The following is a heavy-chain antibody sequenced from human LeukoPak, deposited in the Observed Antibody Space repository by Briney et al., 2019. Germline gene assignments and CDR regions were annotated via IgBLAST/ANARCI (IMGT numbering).Heavy chain of an antibody. J-gene: IGHJ4*02. CDR1: GFTFSSYA. D-gene: IGHD3-22*01. Sequence: PGGSLRLSCAASGFTFSSYAMSWVRQAPGKGLEWVSAISGSGGSTYYADSVKGRFTISRDNSKNTLYLQMNSLRAEDTAVYYCAKDPHAYYYDSSGYFDYWGQGTLVTVSS. CDR3: AKDPHAYYYDSSGYFDY. CDR2: ISGSGGST. V-gene: IGHV3-23*01.